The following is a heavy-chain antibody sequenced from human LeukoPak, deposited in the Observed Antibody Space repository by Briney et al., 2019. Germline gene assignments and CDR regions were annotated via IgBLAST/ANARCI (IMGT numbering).Heavy chain of an antibody. Sequence: SQTLSLTCAISGDIVSSNSAIWHWIRQSPSRGLEWLGRTKYRSKWYNEYALSVKSRITINPDTSKNQFSLQLNSVTPEDTAVYYCARNLAHRFDFWGQGTQVTVSS. CDR2: TKYRSKWYN. D-gene: IGHD5-12*01. J-gene: IGHJ4*02. CDR3: ARNLAHRFDF. CDR1: GDIVSSNSAI. V-gene: IGHV6-1*01.